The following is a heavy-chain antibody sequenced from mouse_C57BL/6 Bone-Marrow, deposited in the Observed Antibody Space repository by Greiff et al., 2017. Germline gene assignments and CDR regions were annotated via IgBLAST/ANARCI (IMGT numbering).Heavy chain of an antibody. V-gene: IGHV1-76*01. CDR3: ARDWDRVFFAY. CDR2: IYPGSGNT. CDR1: GYTFTDYY. J-gene: IGHJ3*01. D-gene: IGHD4-1*01. Sequence: QVQLQQSGAELVRPGASVKLSCKASGYTFTDYYINWVKQRPGQGLEWIARIYPGSGNTYYNEKFKGKATLTAEKSSSTAYMQLSSLTSEDSAVYFCARDWDRVFFAYWGQGTLVTVSA.